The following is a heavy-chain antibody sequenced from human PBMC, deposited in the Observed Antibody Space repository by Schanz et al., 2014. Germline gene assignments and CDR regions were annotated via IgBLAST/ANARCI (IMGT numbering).Heavy chain of an antibody. Sequence: QVQLLQFGGGVVQPGRSLRLSCAASGFAFSSYGIHWFRQPAGKGLEWVAVIWNNGVTKYYADSVRGRFTISRDRFQNTLYLRMSSLRAEDTAVYYCARPRFDYGEVDYWGQGTLVTVSP. V-gene: IGHV3-33*01. CDR1: GFAFSSYG. D-gene: IGHD4-17*01. J-gene: IGHJ4*02. CDR3: ARPRFDYGEVDY. CDR2: IWNNGVTK.